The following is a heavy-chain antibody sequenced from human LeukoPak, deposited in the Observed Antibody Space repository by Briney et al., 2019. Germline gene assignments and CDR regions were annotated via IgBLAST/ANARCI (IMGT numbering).Heavy chain of an antibody. CDR1: GYTFTGYY. V-gene: IGHV1-2*02. D-gene: IGHD3-3*01. Sequence: GESLKVSCKASGYTFTGYYMHWVRQAPGQGLEWMGWINPNSGGTNYAQKFQGRVTMTRDTSISTAYMELSRLRSDDTAVYYCARVSLRSGYNNWGQGTLVTVSS. J-gene: IGHJ4*02. CDR2: INPNSGGT. CDR3: ARVSLRSGYNN.